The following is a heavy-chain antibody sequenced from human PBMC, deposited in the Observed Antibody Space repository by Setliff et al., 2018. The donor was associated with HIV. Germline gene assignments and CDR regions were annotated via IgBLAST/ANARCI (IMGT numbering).Heavy chain of an antibody. D-gene: IGHD2-15*01. CDR3: ARDDVGYCSGGSCYHLFDTFDI. CDR2: ISASNGDT. J-gene: IGHJ3*02. CDR1: GYTFRRFG. V-gene: IGHV1-18*04. Sequence: GASVKVSCKASGYTFRRFGITWVRQAPGQGLEWMGWISASNGDTNYALNLQGRVTMTTDTSTSTAYMELRSLRSDDTAVYYCARDDVGYCSGGSCYHLFDTFDIWGQGTVVTVSS.